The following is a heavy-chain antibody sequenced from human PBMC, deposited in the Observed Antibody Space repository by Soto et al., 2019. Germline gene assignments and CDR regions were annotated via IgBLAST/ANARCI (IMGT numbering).Heavy chain of an antibody. D-gene: IGHD6-13*01. Sequence: EVQLVESGGGSVQPGGSLRLSCAASGFTFSSYSMSWVRQAPGKGLEWVSYISSSSSPIYYADSVKGRFTISRDNAKNSLYLQMNSLRDEDTAVYFCARDRGSSSRTYWFDYWGQGTLVTVSS. CDR3: ARDRGSSSRTYWFDY. V-gene: IGHV3-48*02. J-gene: IGHJ4*02. CDR1: GFTFSSYS. CDR2: ISSSSSPI.